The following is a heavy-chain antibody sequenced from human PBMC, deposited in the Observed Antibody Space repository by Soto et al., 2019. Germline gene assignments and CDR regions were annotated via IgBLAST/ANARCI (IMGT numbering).Heavy chain of an antibody. CDR2: INAGNGNT. D-gene: IGHD3-9*01. CDR1: GYTFTSYA. V-gene: IGHV1-3*01. Sequence: GASVKVSCKASGYTFTSYAMHWVRQAPGQRLEWMGWINAGNGNTKYSQKFQGRVTITRDTSASTAYMELSSLRSEDTAVYYCARERRDFDWLFDYWGQGTLVTVSS. J-gene: IGHJ4*02. CDR3: ARERRDFDWLFDY.